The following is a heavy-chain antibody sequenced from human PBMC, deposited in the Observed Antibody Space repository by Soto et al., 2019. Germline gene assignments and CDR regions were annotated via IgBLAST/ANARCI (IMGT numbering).Heavy chain of an antibody. J-gene: IGHJ4*02. Sequence: GGPLRLSCAAVGVTFINYAMNWVRQDPGKGLEWVGRIKSKTDGGTTDYAAPVKGRFTISRDDSKNTLYLQMNSLKTEDTAVYYCTTDASDGYYYDSSGYYLGDYWGQGTLVTVSS. V-gene: IGHV3-15*07. CDR2: IKSKTDGGTT. CDR3: TTDASDGYYYDSSGYYLGDY. CDR1: GVTFINYA. D-gene: IGHD3-22*01.